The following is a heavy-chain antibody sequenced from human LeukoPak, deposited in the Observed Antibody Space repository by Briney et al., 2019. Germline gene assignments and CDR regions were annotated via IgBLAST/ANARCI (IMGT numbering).Heavy chain of an antibody. Sequence: GRSLRLSCAASGFTFSSYNMHWVRQAPGKGLEWVALISYDGSNTYYADSVKGRFTISRDDSKNTLYLQMNSLRAEDTAVYYCAKDRSNSWAFDYWGQGTLVTVSS. CDR1: GFTFSSYN. CDR2: ISYDGSNT. D-gene: IGHD6-6*01. CDR3: AKDRSNSWAFDY. V-gene: IGHV3-30*18. J-gene: IGHJ4*02.